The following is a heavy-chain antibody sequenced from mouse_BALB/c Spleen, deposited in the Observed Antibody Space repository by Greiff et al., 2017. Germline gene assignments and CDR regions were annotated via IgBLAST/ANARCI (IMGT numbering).Heavy chain of an antibody. Sequence: VQLQQSGPELVKPGASVKMSCKASGYTFTSYVMHWVKQKPGQGLEWIGYINPYNDGTKYNEKFKGKATLTSDKSSSTAYMELSSLTSEDSAVYYCAREEDGNYRSWFAYGGQGTLVTVSA. D-gene: IGHD2-1*01. CDR1: GYTFTSYV. CDR3: AREEDGNYRSWFAY. J-gene: IGHJ3*01. CDR2: INPYNDGT. V-gene: IGHV1-14*01.